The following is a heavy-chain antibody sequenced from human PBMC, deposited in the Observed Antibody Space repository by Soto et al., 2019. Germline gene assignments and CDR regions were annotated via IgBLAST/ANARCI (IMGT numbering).Heavy chain of an antibody. CDR1: GFTFSSYG. CDR2: ISYDGSNK. Sequence: QVQLVESGGGVVQPGRSLRLSCAASGFTFSSYGMHWVRQAPGKGLEWVAVISYDGSNKYYADSVKGRFTISRDNSKNTLYLQMNSLRAEDTAVYYCAKDRRYCSSTSCYYYYYYGMDVWGQGTTVTVSS. CDR3: AKDRRYCSSTSCYYYYYYGMDV. V-gene: IGHV3-30*18. D-gene: IGHD2-2*01. J-gene: IGHJ6*02.